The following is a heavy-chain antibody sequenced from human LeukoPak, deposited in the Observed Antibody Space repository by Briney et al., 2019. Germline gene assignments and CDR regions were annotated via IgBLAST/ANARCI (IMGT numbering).Heavy chain of an antibody. CDR2: IYYSGST. Sequence: SETLSLTCTVSGGSISSYYWSWIRQPPGKGLEWIGYIYYSGSTNYNPSLESRVTISVDTSKSQFSLKLSSVTAADTAVYYCARANHYYYYMDVWGKGTTVTVSS. V-gene: IGHV4-59*01. CDR1: GGSISSYY. CDR3: ARANHYYYYMDV. J-gene: IGHJ6*03.